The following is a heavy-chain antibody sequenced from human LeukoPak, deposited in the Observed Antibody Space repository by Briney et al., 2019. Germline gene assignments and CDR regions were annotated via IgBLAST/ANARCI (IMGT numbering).Heavy chain of an antibody. CDR1: GGSISNYH. V-gene: IGHV4-59*01. J-gene: IGHJ6*03. CDR3: ARGVGGPTDNYYYYMDV. CDR2: IYFIGSA. Sequence: PSETLSLTCTVSGGSISNYHWSWIRQSPGKGLEWIGSIYFIGSADYNPSLKSRVTMSVDTSKNQLSLKLSSLTAADTAVYYCARGVGGPTDNYYYYMDVWGKGTTVIVSS. D-gene: IGHD3-16*01.